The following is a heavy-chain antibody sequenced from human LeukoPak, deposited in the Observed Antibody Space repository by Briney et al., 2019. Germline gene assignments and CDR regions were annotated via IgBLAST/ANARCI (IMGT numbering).Heavy chain of an antibody. CDR3: ARDLGGYGSDFDY. D-gene: IGHD5-12*01. V-gene: IGHV1-2*02. CDR2: VSPNSGGT. J-gene: IGHJ4*02. CDR1: GGTFSSYA. Sequence: ASVKVSCKASGGTFSSYAISWVRQAPGQGLEWMGWVSPNSGGTNYAQKFQGRVTMTRDTSISTVYMELSRLTSDDTAVYYCARDLGGYGSDFDYWGQGTLVTVSS.